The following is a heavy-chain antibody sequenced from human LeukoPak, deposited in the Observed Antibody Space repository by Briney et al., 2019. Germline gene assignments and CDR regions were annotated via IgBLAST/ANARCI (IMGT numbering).Heavy chain of an antibody. CDR1: GDSISNYY. J-gene: IGHJ5*02. V-gene: IGHV4-59*12. Sequence: PSETLSLTCSVSGDSISNYYWSWIRQPPGKGLEWIGYIYYSGATSYNPSLKSRVTISIDTSKNQFSLKMNSMTATDTAVYYCGRSDCAGSGCCDNWIDPWGQGTLVTVSS. CDR2: IYYSGAT. CDR3: GRSDCAGSGCCDNWIDP. D-gene: IGHD6-19*01.